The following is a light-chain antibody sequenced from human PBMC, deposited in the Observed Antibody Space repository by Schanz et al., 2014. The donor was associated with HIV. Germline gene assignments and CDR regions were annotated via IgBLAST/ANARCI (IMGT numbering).Light chain of an antibody. V-gene: IGLV2-14*01. Sequence: QSALTQPASVSGSPGQSITISCTGTSSDVGGNKYVSWYQQHPGKAPKLMIYDVNNRPSGVSNRFSGSKSGNTASLTISGLQAEDEADYYCSSHAGRNSFVVFGGGTKVTVL. J-gene: IGLJ2*01. CDR1: SSDVGGNKY. CDR2: DVN. CDR3: SSHAGRNSFVV.